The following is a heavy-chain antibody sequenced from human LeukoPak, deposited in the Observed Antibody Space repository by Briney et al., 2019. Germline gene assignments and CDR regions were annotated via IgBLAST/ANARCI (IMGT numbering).Heavy chain of an antibody. Sequence: GGSLRLSCVASGFTFSSYVMHWVRQAPGKGLEWVANIKQDGSEKYYVDSVKGRFTISRDNAKNSLYLQMNSLRAEDTAVYYCARDANPYYYDSSGYYDYWGQGTLVTVSS. V-gene: IGHV3-7*01. CDR2: IKQDGSEK. J-gene: IGHJ4*02. CDR3: ARDANPYYYDSSGYYDY. CDR1: GFTFSSYV. D-gene: IGHD3-22*01.